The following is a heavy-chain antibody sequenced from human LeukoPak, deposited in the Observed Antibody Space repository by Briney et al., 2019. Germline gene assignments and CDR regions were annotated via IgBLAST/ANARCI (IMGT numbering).Heavy chain of an antibody. CDR2: IYYSGST. CDR3: ARGPNYYDSSGLPY. D-gene: IGHD3-22*01. Sequence: SETLSLTCTISGGSVSSGSYYWSWIRQPPGKGLEWIGYIYYSGSTNYNPSLKSRVTISVDTSKNQFSLKLSSVTAADTAVYYCARGPNYYDSSGLPYWGQGTLVTVSS. CDR1: GGSVSSGSYY. J-gene: IGHJ4*02. V-gene: IGHV4-61*01.